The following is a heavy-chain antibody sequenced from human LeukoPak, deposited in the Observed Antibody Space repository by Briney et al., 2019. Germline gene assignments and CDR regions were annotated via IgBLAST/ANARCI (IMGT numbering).Heavy chain of an antibody. D-gene: IGHD6-13*01. V-gene: IGHV3-30*18. CDR2: ISYDGSNK. CDR3: AKVLPDSSSWTLYYYYGMDV. CDR1: GFTFSSYG. Sequence: GRSLRLSCAASGFTFSSYGMHWVCQAPGKGLEWVAVISYDGSNKYYADSVKGRFTISRDNSKNTLYLQMNSLRAEDTAVYYCAKVLPDSSSWTLYYYYGMDVWGQGTTVTVSS. J-gene: IGHJ6*02.